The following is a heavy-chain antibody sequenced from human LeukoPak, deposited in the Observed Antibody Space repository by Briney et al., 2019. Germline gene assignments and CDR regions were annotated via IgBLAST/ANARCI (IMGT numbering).Heavy chain of an antibody. J-gene: IGHJ4*02. V-gene: IGHV1-46*01. CDR3: ARDLHGYCGGDCYSLED. CDR2: INPSGGST. D-gene: IGHD2-21*02. Sequence: RASVKVSCKASGYTFTSYHMHWVRQAPGQGLEWMGIINPSGGSTSYAQKFQGRVTMTRDTSTSTVYMELSSLRSEDTAVYYCARDLHGYCGGDCYSLEDWGQGTLVTVSS. CDR1: GYTFTSYH.